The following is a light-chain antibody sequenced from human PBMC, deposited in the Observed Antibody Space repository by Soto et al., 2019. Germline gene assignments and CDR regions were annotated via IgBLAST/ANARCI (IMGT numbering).Light chain of an antibody. CDR1: QSLLHSNGDTY. J-gene: IGKJ5*01. CDR2: LGS. Sequence: DLVMTQSPLSLPVTPGESASISCRSSQSLLHSNGDTYFDWYLQKPGQSPQLLIYLGSNRASGVPDRFSGSGSGTDFTLKISRVEAEDVGVYYCMQALQTPLTFGQGTRLEIK. V-gene: IGKV2-28*01. CDR3: MQALQTPLT.